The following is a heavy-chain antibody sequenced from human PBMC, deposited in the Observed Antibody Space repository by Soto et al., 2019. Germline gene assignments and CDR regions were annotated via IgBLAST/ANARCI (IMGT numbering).Heavy chain of an antibody. CDR3: VRDRDWAFDT. J-gene: IGHJ3*02. V-gene: IGHV3-53*01. Sequence: GGSLRLSCAVSGFTVSNNYMSWVRQAPGKGLEGVSVIYSGGYTAYGDSVKGRFTISRDNSKNTLYLQLNSLRDEDTALYYCVRDRDWAFDTRGQGTMVTVSS. D-gene: IGHD3-9*01. CDR1: GFTVSNNY. CDR2: IYSGGYT.